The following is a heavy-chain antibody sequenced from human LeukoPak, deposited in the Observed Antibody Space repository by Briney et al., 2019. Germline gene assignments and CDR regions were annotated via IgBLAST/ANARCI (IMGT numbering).Heavy chain of an antibody. CDR3: TTDQWLRFPSYYYYYMDV. Sequence: GGSLRLSCAASGFTFSSYAMSWVRQAPGKGLERVSAISGSGGSTYYADSVKGRFTISRDNSKNTLYLQMNSLRAEDTAVYYCTTDQWLRFPSYYYYYMDVWGKGTTVTVSS. D-gene: IGHD5-12*01. CDR2: ISGSGGST. J-gene: IGHJ6*03. CDR1: GFTFSSYA. V-gene: IGHV3-23*01.